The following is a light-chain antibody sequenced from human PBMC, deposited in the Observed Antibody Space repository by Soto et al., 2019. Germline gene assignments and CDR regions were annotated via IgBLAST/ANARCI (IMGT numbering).Light chain of an antibody. V-gene: IGLV1-44*01. Sequence: QSVLTQPPSASGTPGQRVTISCSGRSSKIGSNTVNWYQQLPGTAPKLLIYSNNQRPAGVPDRFSGSKSGTSASLAISGRQSEDEADYCCAAWDDSLNGVVFGGGTKLTVL. CDR3: AAWDDSLNGVV. CDR1: SSKIGSNT. J-gene: IGLJ2*01. CDR2: SNN.